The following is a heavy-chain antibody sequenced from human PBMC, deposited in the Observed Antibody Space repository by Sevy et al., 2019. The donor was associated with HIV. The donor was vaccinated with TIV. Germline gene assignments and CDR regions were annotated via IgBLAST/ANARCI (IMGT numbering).Heavy chain of an antibody. D-gene: IGHD3-22*01. CDR1: GFTFTTYW. J-gene: IGHJ5*02. CDR3: ARGSSGPSVVDL. CDR2: INRDGTQK. V-gene: IGHV3-7*01. Sequence: GGSLRLSCAASGFTFTTYWMIWIRQAPGKGLEWVANINRDGTQKYYADSLKDRFTISRDNAGNSLYLQMDSWRAEDTALYYCARGSSGPSVVDLWGQGTLVTVSS.